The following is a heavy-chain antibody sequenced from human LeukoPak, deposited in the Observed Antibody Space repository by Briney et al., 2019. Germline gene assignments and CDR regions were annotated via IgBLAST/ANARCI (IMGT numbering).Heavy chain of an antibody. CDR3: AKNGDSSGYPPDY. Sequence: GGSLRLSCAASGLIVSSNYMSWVRQAPGKGLEWVSVVYGGDTTYYADSVQGRFTISRDNSKNTLYLQMNSLRAEDTAVYYCAKNGDSSGYPPDYWGQGTLVTVSS. CDR1: GLIVSSNY. V-gene: IGHV3-66*02. D-gene: IGHD3-22*01. CDR2: VYGGDTT. J-gene: IGHJ4*02.